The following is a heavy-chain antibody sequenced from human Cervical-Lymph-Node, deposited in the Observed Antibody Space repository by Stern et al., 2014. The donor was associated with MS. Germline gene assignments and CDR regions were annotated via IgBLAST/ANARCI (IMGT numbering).Heavy chain of an antibody. CDR2: INPRSSNT. J-gene: IGHJ4*01. Sequence: VQLVESGAEVKKPGASVKVSCKASGYTFTNYYLHWVRQAPGQGLEWMGIINPRSSNTTYAQKFQGRVTMTRDTSTTTVYMELSSLTSEDTAVYYCARDEGISWPFDYWGQGTLVTVSS. CDR3: ARDEGISWPFDY. D-gene: IGHD2-15*01. CDR1: GYTFTNYY. V-gene: IGHV1-46*01.